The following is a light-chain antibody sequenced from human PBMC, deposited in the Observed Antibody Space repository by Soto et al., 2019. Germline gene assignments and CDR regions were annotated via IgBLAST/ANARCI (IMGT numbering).Light chain of an antibody. V-gene: IGKV1-39*01. CDR3: QQYNNWPPA. CDR2: AAS. CDR1: QSISSY. J-gene: IGKJ3*01. Sequence: DIQMTQSPSSLSASVGDRVTITCRASQSISSYLNWYQQKPGKAPKLLIYAASSLQSGVPSRFSGSGSGTDFTLTISSLQHEDFETYYCQQYNNWPPALGPGTKADIK.